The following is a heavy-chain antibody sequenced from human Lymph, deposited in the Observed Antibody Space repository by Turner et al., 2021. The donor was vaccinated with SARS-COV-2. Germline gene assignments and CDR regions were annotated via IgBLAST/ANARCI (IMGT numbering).Heavy chain of an antibody. CDR2: ILYDGSYK. J-gene: IGHJ5*02. V-gene: IGHV3-33*01. CDR3: ARDYSSSSYLVSWFDP. D-gene: IGHD6-6*01. Sequence: QVQLVESGGGVVQPGRSLRLSCAASGFSFSSSGMHWVRQAPGKGLEWVAVILYDGSYKYYADSVKGRFTISRDNSKNTLYLQMNSLRAEDTAVYYCARDYSSSSYLVSWFDPWGQGALVTVSS. CDR1: GFSFSSSG.